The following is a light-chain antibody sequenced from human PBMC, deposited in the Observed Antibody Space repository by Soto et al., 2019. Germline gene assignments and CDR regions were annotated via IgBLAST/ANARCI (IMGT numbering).Light chain of an antibody. CDR1: QGISRW. CDR3: QQANSFPWT. V-gene: IGKV1-12*01. Sequence: DIQMTQSPSSVSASVGDRVTITCRASQGISRWLAWYQQKPGKAPKLLIYTATSLQSGVPSRFRGHGSWTEFTLPLRRLQPESFATYYCQQANSFPWTFGQGTKVEIK. CDR2: TAT. J-gene: IGKJ1*01.